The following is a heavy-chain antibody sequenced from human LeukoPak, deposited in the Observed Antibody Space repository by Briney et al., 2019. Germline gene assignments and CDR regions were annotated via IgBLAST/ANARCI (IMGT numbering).Heavy chain of an antibody. J-gene: IGHJ4*02. CDR2: IKQDGGEK. CDR1: GXXFXSYW. Sequence: GXXFXSYWMSWVRQAPGKGLEWVANIKQDGGEKYYVDSVKGRFTISRDNAKISLYLQMNSLRAEDTAVYYCARDLGSFDYWGQGTLVTVSS. CDR3: ARDLGSFDY. D-gene: IGHD2-15*01. V-gene: IGHV3-7*01.